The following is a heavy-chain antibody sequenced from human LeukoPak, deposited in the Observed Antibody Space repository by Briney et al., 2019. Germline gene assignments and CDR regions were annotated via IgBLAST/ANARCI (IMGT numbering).Heavy chain of an antibody. CDR2: ITSDGSST. CDR1: GFTFSNYL. J-gene: IGHJ4*02. V-gene: IGHV3-74*01. D-gene: IGHD2-2*01. Sequence: PGGSLKLSCAASGFTFSNYLMHWVRQAPGKGLVWVSRITSDGSSTHYADSVKGRFTISRDNAKNTLYLQMNSLTAEDTVVYYCVSLGYCSTSSCQPWGQGTLVTVSS. CDR3: VSLGYCSTSSCQP.